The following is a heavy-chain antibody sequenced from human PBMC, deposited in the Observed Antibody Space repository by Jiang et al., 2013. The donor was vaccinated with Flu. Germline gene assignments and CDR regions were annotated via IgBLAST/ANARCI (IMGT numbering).Heavy chain of an antibody. V-gene: IGHV1-46*01. D-gene: IGHD6-13*01. CDR2: VNPSGGST. J-gene: IGHJ4*02. CDR3: AREWYSSSYDY. Sequence: PGQGLGWMGIVNPSGGSTGYAQKFQGRVTMTRDTSTSTVYMELSSLRSEDTAVYYCAREWYSSSYDYWGQGTLVTVSS.